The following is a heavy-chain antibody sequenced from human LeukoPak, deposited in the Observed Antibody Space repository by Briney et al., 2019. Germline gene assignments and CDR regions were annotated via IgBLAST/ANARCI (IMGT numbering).Heavy chain of an antibody. Sequence: ASVKVSCTVSGYTLTELSMHWVRQAPGKGLEWMGGFDPEDGETIYAQKFQGRVTMTEDTSTDTAYMELSSLRSEDTAVYYCATGLNYMAPFDYWGQGTLVTVSS. D-gene: IGHD3-10*01. CDR3: ATGLNYMAPFDY. CDR1: GYTLTELS. CDR2: FDPEDGET. J-gene: IGHJ4*02. V-gene: IGHV1-24*01.